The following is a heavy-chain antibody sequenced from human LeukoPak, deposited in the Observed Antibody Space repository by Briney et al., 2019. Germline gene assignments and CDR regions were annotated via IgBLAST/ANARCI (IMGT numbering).Heavy chain of an antibody. J-gene: IGHJ2*01. CDR2: IYYSGTT. D-gene: IGHD3-10*01. CDR3: ARQRGGGYWYFDL. CDR1: GGSISSSSYY. V-gene: IGHV4-39*01. Sequence: KPSETLSLTCTVSGGSISSSSYYWGWIRQPPGKGLEWIGSIYYSGTTYSNPSLKSRVIISVDTSKNQFSLKLSSVTAADTAVYFCARQRGGGYWYFDLWGRGTLVTVSS.